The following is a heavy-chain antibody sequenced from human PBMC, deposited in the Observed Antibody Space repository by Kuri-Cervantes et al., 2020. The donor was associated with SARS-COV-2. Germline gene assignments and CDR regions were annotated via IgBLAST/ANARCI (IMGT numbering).Heavy chain of an antibody. D-gene: IGHD3-3*01. CDR1: GYTFTSYG. J-gene: IGHJ4*02. Sequence: ASVKVSCKASGYTFTSYGFTWVRQVAGQGLEWMGWIGAYNGHTNYAQKLQGRVTMTTDTSTSTAYMELSRLRSDDTAVYYCARASYVLRFLEWLSPGDYWGQGTLVTVSS. CDR2: IGAYNGHT. CDR3: ARASYVLRFLEWLSPGDY. V-gene: IGHV1-18*01.